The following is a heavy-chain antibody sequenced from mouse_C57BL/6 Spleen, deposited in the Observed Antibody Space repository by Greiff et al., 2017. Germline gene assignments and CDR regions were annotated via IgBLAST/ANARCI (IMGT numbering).Heavy chain of an antibody. Sequence: QVQLQQPGAELVKPGASVKLSCKASGYTFTSSWLQWVKQRPGQGLEWSGEIDPSDSYTNSNPKFKGKATLTVDTSSSTAYMQLSSLTSEDSAVYYCARKGITTVVATDWGQGTTLTVSS. V-gene: IGHV1-50*01. CDR3: ARKGITTVVATD. D-gene: IGHD1-1*01. J-gene: IGHJ2*01. CDR1: GYTFTSSW. CDR2: IDPSDSYT.